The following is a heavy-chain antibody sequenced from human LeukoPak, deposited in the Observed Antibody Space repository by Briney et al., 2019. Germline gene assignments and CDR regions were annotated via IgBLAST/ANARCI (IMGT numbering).Heavy chain of an antibody. CDR1: GYTFTSYG. J-gene: IGHJ4*02. D-gene: IGHD2-2*01. CDR3: ARVTDSLDIVVEDY. CDR2: TSPYNGNA. V-gene: IGHV1-18*01. Sequence: ASVKVSCKASGYTFTSYGISWVRQAPGQGLEWMGWTSPYNGNANYAQKLQGRVTMTTDTSTSIAYMELRSLRFDDTAVYYCARVTDSLDIVVEDYWGQGTLVTVSS.